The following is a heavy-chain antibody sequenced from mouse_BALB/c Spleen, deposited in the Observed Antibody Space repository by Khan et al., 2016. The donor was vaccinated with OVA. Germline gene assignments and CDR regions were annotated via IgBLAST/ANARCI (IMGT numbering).Heavy chain of an antibody. J-gene: IGHJ1*01. D-gene: IGHD1-1*01. CDR1: GFSLTSYD. V-gene: IGHV2-9-2*01. CDR2: IWTGGGT. CDR3: GRRGNYYGSFYWYFDV. Sequence: QVQLKESGPGLVAPSQSLSITCTVSGFSLTSYDISWIRQPPGKGLEWLGVIWTGGGTNYNSAFMSRLSISKDNSTSPVFLKKNSLQNDDTAMYYCGRRGNYYGSFYWYFDVWGAGTTVTVSS.